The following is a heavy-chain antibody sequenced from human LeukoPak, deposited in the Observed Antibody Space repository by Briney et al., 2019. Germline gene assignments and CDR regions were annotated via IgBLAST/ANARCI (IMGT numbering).Heavy chain of an antibody. CDR3: ARDVRSYYFDY. V-gene: IGHV3-74*01. D-gene: IGHD1-26*01. Sequence: GGSLRLSCAASGFTFSSYWMHWVRQAPGKGPVWVSRINSDGSSTSYADSVKGRFTISRDNAKSTLYLQMNSLRAEDTAVYYCARDVRSYYFDYWGQGTLVTVSS. J-gene: IGHJ4*02. CDR2: INSDGSST. CDR1: GFTFSSYW.